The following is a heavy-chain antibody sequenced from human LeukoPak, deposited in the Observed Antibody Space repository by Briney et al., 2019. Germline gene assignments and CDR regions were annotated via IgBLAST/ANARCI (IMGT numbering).Heavy chain of an antibody. Sequence: GASVKVSCKTSGGSFSNHAINWVRQAPGQGLEWMGGIIPILGTASNAQKFQGRVTITTDESTSTAYMGLSSLRSDDTAVYYCARGPGFYCSSSSCNYYYMDVWGKGTTVTVSS. J-gene: IGHJ6*03. CDR1: GGSFSNHA. V-gene: IGHV1-69*05. D-gene: IGHD2-2*01. CDR2: IIPILGTA. CDR3: ARGPGFYCSSSSCNYYYMDV.